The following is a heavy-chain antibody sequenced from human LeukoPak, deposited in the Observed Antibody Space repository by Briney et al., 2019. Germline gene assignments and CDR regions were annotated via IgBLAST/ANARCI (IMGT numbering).Heavy chain of an antibody. CDR2: INPNSGGT. Sequence: ASVKVSCKASEYTFTGYYMHWVRQAPGQGLEWMGWINPNSGGTNYAQKFQGRVTMTRDTSISTAYMELSRLRSDDTAVYYCARGARVIVVVPAAQCPYWGQGTLVTVSS. V-gene: IGHV1-2*02. J-gene: IGHJ4*02. D-gene: IGHD2-2*01. CDR1: EYTFTGYY. CDR3: ARGARVIVVVPAAQCPY.